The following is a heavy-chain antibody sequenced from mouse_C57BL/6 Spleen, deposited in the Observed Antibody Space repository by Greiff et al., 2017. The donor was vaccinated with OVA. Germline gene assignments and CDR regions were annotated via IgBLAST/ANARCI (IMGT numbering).Heavy chain of an antibody. Sequence: QVQLKESGAELMKPGASVKLSCKATGYTFTGYWIEWVKQRPGHGLEWIGEILPGSGSTNYNEKFKGKATFTADTSSNTAYMQLSSLTTEDSAIYYGARRGVYYGNYKTFAYWGQGTLVTVSA. D-gene: IGHD2-1*01. CDR3: ARRGVYYGNYKTFAY. CDR1: GYTFTGYW. CDR2: ILPGSGST. V-gene: IGHV1-9*01. J-gene: IGHJ3*01.